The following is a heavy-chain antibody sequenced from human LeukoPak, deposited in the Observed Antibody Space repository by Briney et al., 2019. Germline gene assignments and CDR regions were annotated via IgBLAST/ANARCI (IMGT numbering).Heavy chain of an antibody. V-gene: IGHV3-21*01. CDR3: ARKRDNRSNPFDY. CDR1: GFTFSSYS. CDR2: ISSSGSYK. Sequence: KPGGSLRLSCAASGFTFSSYSMNWVRQAPGKGLEWVSSISSSGSYKYYADSVKGRFTISRDNAKNSLYLQMNSLRAEDTAVYYCARKRDNRSNPFDYWGQGTLVTVSS. J-gene: IGHJ4*02. D-gene: IGHD1-14*01.